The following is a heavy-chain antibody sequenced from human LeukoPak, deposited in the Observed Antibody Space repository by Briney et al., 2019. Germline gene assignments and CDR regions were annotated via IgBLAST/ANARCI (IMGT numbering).Heavy chain of an antibody. CDR1: GFTFSSYN. D-gene: IGHD1-7*01. CDR3: ARGGGVTGTTIQY. J-gene: IGHJ4*02. V-gene: IGHV3-21*01. CDR2: ISSSSDYT. Sequence: PGGSLRLSCAASGFTFSSYNMNWVRQAPGEGQEWVSSISSSSDYTYYADSVKGRFTISRDNAKNSLFLQMNSLRAEDTAVYYCARGGGVTGTTIQYWGQGTLVTVSS.